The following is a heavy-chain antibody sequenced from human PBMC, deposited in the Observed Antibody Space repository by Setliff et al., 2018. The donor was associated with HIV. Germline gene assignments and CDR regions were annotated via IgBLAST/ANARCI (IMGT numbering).Heavy chain of an antibody. CDR3: ARIFGDQGYYYGMDV. Sequence: SETLSLTCTVSGGSISSYYWSWIRQLPGNGLEWIGYIYYSGSTNYNPSLKSRVTISVDTSKNQFSLKLSSVIAADTAVYYCARIFGDQGYYYGMDVWGQGTTVTVSS. V-gene: IGHV4-59*01. CDR1: GGSISSYY. CDR2: IYYSGST. J-gene: IGHJ6*02. D-gene: IGHD3-3*01.